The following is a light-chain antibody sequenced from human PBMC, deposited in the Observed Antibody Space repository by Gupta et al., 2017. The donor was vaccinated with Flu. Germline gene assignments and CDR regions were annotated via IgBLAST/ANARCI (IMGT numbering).Light chain of an antibody. CDR2: GAS. J-gene: IGKJ5*01. CDR3: QQYCSSPQIT. V-gene: IGKV3-20*01. CDR1: QSVSSTY. Sequence: EIVLTQSPGTLSLSPGERATLSCRASQSVSSTYLAWYQQRPGQAPRLLIFGASRRAAGIPDRFSGSGSETDFTLTISRREPEDFAVYFCQQYCSSPQITFGQGTRLEIK.